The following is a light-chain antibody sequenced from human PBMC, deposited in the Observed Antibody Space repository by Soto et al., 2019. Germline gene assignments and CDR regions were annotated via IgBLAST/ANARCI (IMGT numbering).Light chain of an antibody. CDR3: QQYNSYPWT. Sequence: DIQMTQSPSTLSASVGDRVTITCRASQSITSWLAWYQQKPGKAPNLLINIASTLASGVPSRFSGSESGTEFTLTISSLQPDDFATYYCQQYNSYPWTFGQGTKVEVK. V-gene: IGKV1-5*03. J-gene: IGKJ1*01. CDR2: IAS. CDR1: QSITSW.